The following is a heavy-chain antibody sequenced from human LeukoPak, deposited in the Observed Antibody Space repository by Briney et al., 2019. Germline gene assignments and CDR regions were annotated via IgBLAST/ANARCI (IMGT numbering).Heavy chain of an antibody. J-gene: IGHJ6*02. CDR1: GFTFSSYA. Sequence: GGSLRLSCAASGFTFSSYAMSWVRQAPGKGLEWVSAISGSGGSTYYADSVKGRFTISRYNSKNTLYLQMNSLRAEDTAVYYCAKGTGSSETSYYYYGMDVWGRGTTVTVSS. CDR3: AKGTGSSETSYYYYGMDV. V-gene: IGHV3-23*01. CDR2: ISGSGGST. D-gene: IGHD1-26*01.